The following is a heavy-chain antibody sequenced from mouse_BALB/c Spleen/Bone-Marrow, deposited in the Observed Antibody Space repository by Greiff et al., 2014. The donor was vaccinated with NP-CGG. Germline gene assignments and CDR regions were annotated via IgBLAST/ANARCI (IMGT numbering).Heavy chain of an antibody. Sequence: EVQGVESGGGLVKPGGSLKLSCAASGFTFSSYAMSWVRQTPEKRPEWVASISSGGSTYYPDSVKGRFTISRDNARNILYLQMSSLRSEDTAMYYCAREMVTGFAYWGQGTLVTVSA. CDR2: ISSGGST. V-gene: IGHV5-6-5*01. CDR1: GFTFSSYA. J-gene: IGHJ3*01. CDR3: AREMVTGFAY. D-gene: IGHD2-2*01.